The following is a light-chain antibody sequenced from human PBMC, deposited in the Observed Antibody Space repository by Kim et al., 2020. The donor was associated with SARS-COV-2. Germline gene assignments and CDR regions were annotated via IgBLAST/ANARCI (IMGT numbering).Light chain of an antibody. CDR1: SSNIGAGYG. V-gene: IGLV1-40*01. CDR2: DNR. Sequence: QGVTISCTGSSSNIGAGYGVHWYQQLPGPAPKLLIYDNRNRPSGVPDRFSGSRSGTSASLAITGLQAKDEADYYCQSYDSSLSGSVFGGGTQLTVL. J-gene: IGLJ2*01. CDR3: QSYDSSLSGSV.